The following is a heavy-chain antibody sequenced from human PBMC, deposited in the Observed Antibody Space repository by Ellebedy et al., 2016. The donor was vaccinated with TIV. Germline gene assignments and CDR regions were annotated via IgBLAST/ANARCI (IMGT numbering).Heavy chain of an antibody. D-gene: IGHD2-21*02. CDR1: GFTFSSYA. CDR3: AKDRTPGGGYWVFEF. J-gene: IGHJ4*02. CDR2: IVGSGGSR. Sequence: GESLKISCAASGFTFSSYAMCWVHHARGMGLGWVSGIVGSGGSRYADSVKGRFTISRYNFKSTLDLQMSSLRAEDMAVYYCAKDRTPGGGYWVFEFWGQGTLVTVST. V-gene: IGHV3-23*01.